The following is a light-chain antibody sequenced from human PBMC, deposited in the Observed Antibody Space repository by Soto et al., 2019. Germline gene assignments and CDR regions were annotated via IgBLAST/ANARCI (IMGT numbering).Light chain of an antibody. CDR2: EVT. CDR1: SSDVGGHNY. Sequence: QSALTQPASVSGSPGQSITISCTGTSSDVGGHNYVSWYQQHPGTAPKLMIYEVTNRPSGVSNRFSGSKSGNTASLTISGLQAEDEAEYYCSSYTSSTPRDVVFGGGTKLTVL. J-gene: IGLJ2*01. CDR3: SSYTSSTPRDVV. V-gene: IGLV2-14*01.